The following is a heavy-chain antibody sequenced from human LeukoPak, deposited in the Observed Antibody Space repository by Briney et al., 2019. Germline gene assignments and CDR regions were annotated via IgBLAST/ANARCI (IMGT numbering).Heavy chain of an antibody. D-gene: IGHD2-2*02. Sequence: GGSLRLSCAASGFTFSSYAMHWVRQAPGKGLEWVAVISYDGSNKYYADSVKGRFTISRDNSKNTLYLQMNSLRAEDTAVYYCAKLFIVVVPAAIRSWGQGTLVTVSS. V-gene: IGHV3-30-3*02. CDR2: ISYDGSNK. J-gene: IGHJ5*02. CDR1: GFTFSSYA. CDR3: AKLFIVVVPAAIRS.